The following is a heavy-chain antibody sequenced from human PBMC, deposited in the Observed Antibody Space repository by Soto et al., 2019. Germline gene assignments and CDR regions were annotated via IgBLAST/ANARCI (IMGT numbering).Heavy chain of an antibody. V-gene: IGHV4-34*02. J-gene: IGHJ4*02. D-gene: IGHD6-6*01. Sequence: QVQLQQWGAGLLKPSETLSLTCAVYGGSFSGYYWSWICQSPGKGLEWIGEINHSGNTNYNPSLKSRVTISLDTSKNQFSLKLSSVTAADTAVYYCARGGIAARIFDYWGQGTLVTVSS. CDR2: INHSGNT. CDR3: ARGGIAARIFDY. CDR1: GGSFSGYY.